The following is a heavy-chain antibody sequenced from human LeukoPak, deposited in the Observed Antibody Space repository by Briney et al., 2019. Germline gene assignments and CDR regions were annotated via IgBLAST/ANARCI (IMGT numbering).Heavy chain of an antibody. Sequence: GGSLRLSCAPSGFTFRTYSMNCGRQAPGKGGEWDSYTSSSSSTIHYADSVNGRFTISRDNAKKSLYLLMNSLRDEDTAVYFCARDSALDYDSSGYYFDYWGQGTLVTVSS. CDR3: ARDSALDYDSSGYYFDY. J-gene: IGHJ4*02. V-gene: IGHV3-48*02. D-gene: IGHD3-22*01. CDR2: TSSSSSTI. CDR1: GFTFRTYS.